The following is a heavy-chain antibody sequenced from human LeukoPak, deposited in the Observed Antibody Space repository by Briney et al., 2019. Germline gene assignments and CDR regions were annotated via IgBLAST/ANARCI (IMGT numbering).Heavy chain of an antibody. Sequence: SETLSLTCSVSGGSISNYFWGWLRQPAGKGLEWVGRLSASGTTNYNPSLRSRVTIAVDTSNNQLSLRVSSVTAADTAVYYCASDGSYGAFDIWGQGTMVTVSS. D-gene: IGHD1-26*01. CDR1: GGSISNYF. CDR3: ASDGSYGAFDI. V-gene: IGHV4-4*07. J-gene: IGHJ3*02. CDR2: LSASGTT.